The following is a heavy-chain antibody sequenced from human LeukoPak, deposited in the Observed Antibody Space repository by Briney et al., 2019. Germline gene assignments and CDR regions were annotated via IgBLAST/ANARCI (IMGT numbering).Heavy chain of an antibody. CDR2: IYYSGST. D-gene: IGHD3-3*01. CDR1: GGSISSGGYY. CDR3: ARVRGYDLLYYMVV. Sequence: SQTLSLTCTVSGGSISSGGYYWSWIRQHPGKGLEWIGYIYYSGSTYYNPSLKSRVTISVDTSKNQFSLKLSSVTAADTAVYYCARVRGYDLLYYMVVWGKGTTVTVSS. J-gene: IGHJ6*03. V-gene: IGHV4-31*03.